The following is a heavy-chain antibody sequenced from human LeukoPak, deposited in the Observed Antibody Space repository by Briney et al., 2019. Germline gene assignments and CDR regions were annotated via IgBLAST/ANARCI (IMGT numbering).Heavy chain of an antibody. CDR2: ISWNSGTI. CDR1: GFTFDDYA. D-gene: IGHD3-10*01. V-gene: IGHV3-9*01. J-gene: IGHJ6*02. Sequence: GGSLRLSCAASGFTFDDYAMHWVRQAPGKGLEWVSGISWNSGTIYYADSVKGRFTISRDNAKNSLYLQMNSLRAEDTAVYYCARRGVLWFGELFYYGMDVWGQGTTVTVSS. CDR3: ARRGVLWFGELFYYGMDV.